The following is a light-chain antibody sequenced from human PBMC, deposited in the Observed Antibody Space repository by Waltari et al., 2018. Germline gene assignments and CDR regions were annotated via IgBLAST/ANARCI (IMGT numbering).Light chain of an antibody. CDR3: QQYNSYSLLT. J-gene: IGKJ4*01. Sequence: DIRMTQSPSTLSASSGDRVTISYRASQSISKWLDWYQQKPGKAPKPLIYEASTLQSGVPSRFSGTGSGTDFTLTISSLQPDDFATYYCQQYNSYSLLTFGGGTKVEIK. CDR2: EAS. V-gene: IGKV1-5*03. CDR1: QSISKW.